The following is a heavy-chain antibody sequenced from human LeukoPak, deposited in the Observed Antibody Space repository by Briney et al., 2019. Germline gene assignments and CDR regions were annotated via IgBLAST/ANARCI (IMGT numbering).Heavy chain of an antibody. CDR2: ISSNGGST. Sequence: RPGGSLRLSCAASGFTFSSYAMHWVRQAPGKGLEYVSAISSNGGSTYYANSVKGRFTISRDNSKNTLYLQMNSLRAEDTAVYYCATDIRWGAFDIWGQGTMVTVSS. D-gene: IGHD3-3*01. CDR1: GFTFSSYA. V-gene: IGHV3-64*01. CDR3: ATDIRWGAFDI. J-gene: IGHJ3*02.